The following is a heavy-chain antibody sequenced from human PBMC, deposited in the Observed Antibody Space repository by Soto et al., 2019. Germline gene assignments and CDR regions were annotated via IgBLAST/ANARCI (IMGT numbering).Heavy chain of an antibody. CDR2: IYWDDDK. D-gene: IGHD6-6*01. J-gene: IGHJ4*02. V-gene: IGHV2-5*02. CDR3: THAHVAGRPEADYFDY. Sequence: SGPTLVKPTQTLTLTCTFSGFSLSTSEVGVGWIRQPPGKALEWLALIYWDDDKRYSPSLKSRLTITKDTSKNQVVLTMTNMDPVDTGTYYCTHAHVAGRPEADYFDYWGQGNLVTVSS. CDR1: GFSLSTSEVG.